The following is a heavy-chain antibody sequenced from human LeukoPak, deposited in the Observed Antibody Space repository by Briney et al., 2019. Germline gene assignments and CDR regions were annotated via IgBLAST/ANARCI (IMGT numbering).Heavy chain of an antibody. CDR1: GFTFSSYS. V-gene: IGHV3-21*01. CDR2: ITSSSSYI. Sequence: GGSLRLSCAASGFTFSSYSMNWVRQAPGKGLEWVSSITSSSSYIYYADSVKGRFTISRDNAKNSLYLQMNSLRAEDTAVYYCARALYCSSTSCANYYYYGMDVWGQGTTVTVSS. CDR3: ARALYCSSTSCANYYYYGMDV. J-gene: IGHJ6*02. D-gene: IGHD2-2*01.